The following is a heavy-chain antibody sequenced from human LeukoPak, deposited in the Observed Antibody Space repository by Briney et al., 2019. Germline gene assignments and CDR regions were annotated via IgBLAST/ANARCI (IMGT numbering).Heavy chain of an antibody. Sequence: SVKVPCKASGGTFSSYAISWVRQAPGQGLEWMGGIIPIFGTANYAQKFQGRVTITADESTSTAYMELSSLRSEDTAVYYCASPTIVQVGATYGYYYGMDVWGQGTTVTVSS. CDR2: IIPIFGTA. J-gene: IGHJ6*02. CDR1: GGTFSSYA. D-gene: IGHD1-26*01. V-gene: IGHV1-69*13. CDR3: ASPTIVQVGATYGYYYGMDV.